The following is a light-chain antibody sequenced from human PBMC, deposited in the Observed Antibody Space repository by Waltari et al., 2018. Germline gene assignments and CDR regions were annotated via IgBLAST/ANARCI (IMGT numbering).Light chain of an antibody. CDR2: DVS. V-gene: IGLV2-14*03. CDR3: SSYTSSSTYVL. J-gene: IGLJ2*01. CDR1: ANDIGGYNY. Sequence: QFALAQPASVSGSPGQSITISCTGTANDIGGYNYVSWYQQHPGLAPKLMIYDVSNRPSGVSNRFSGSTSGNTASLTISGLQAEDEADYYCSSYTSSSTYVLFGGGTKLTVL.